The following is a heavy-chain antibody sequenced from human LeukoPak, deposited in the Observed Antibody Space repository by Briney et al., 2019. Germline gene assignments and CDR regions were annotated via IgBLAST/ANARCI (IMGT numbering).Heavy chain of an antibody. CDR2: INHSGST. V-gene: IGHV4-34*01. CDR3: ARRRGYSYGYSDY. D-gene: IGHD5-18*01. J-gene: IGHJ4*02. Sequence: SETLSLTCAVYGGSFSGYYWSWIRQPPGKGLEWIGEINHSGSTNYNPSLKSRVTISVDTSKNQFSLKLSSVTAADTAVYHCARRRGYSYGYSDYWGQGTLVTVSS. CDR1: GGSFSGYY.